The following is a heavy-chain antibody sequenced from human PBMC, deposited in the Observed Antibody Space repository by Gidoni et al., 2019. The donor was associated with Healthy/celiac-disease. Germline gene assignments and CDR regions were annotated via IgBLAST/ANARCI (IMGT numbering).Heavy chain of an antibody. CDR3: ARSLWTTPVGGLRAFDI. Sequence: QLQLQESGPGLVKPSETLSLTCTVSGGSISSSSYYWGWIRPPPGKGLEWIGSIYYSGSTYYNPSLKSRVTISVDTSKNQFSLKLSSVTAADTAVYYCARSLWTTPVGGLRAFDIWGQGTMVTVSS. D-gene: IGHD3-3*01. V-gene: IGHV4-39*01. CDR2: IYYSGST. J-gene: IGHJ3*02. CDR1: GGSISSSSYY.